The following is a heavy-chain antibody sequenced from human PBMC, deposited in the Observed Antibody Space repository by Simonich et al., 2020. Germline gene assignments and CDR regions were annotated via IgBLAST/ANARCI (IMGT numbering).Heavy chain of an antibody. CDR1: GYTFTGFY. V-gene: IGHV1-2*02. CDR2: INPNSGGT. Sequence: QVQLVQSGAEVKKPGASVTVSCKASGYTFTGFYMHWVRQAPGQGLEWRGWINPNSGGTNYAQKFQGRVTMTRETSISTAYMELSRLRSDDTAVYYCARNGLVGILKAFDIWGQGTMVTVSS. D-gene: IGHD2-21*01. J-gene: IGHJ3*02. CDR3: ARNGLVGILKAFDI.